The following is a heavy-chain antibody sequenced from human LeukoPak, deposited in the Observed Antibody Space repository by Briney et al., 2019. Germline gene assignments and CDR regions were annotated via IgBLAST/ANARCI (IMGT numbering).Heavy chain of an antibody. CDR2: IYSGGST. D-gene: IGHD3-10*01. J-gene: IGHJ6*02. CDR3: ARHYYGSGSYYYYYYYGMDV. Sequence: GGSLRLSCAASGFTVSSNYMSWVRQAPGKGLEWVSVIYSGGSTYYADSVKGRFTISRDNSKNTLYLQMNSPRAEDTAVYYCARHYYGSGSYYYYYYYGMDVWGQGTTVTVSS. CDR1: GFTVSSNY. V-gene: IGHV3-53*01.